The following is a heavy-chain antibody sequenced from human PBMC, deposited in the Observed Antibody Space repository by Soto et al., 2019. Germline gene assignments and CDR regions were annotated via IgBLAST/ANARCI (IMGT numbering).Heavy chain of an antibody. V-gene: IGHV3-21*01. D-gene: IGHD2-15*01. Sequence: PGESLRLSCAASGFTFSIYTMTWVRQAPGRGLEWVSSISDTSSHIYYSDSVRGRFTVSRDNAKNSLYLQVNSLRAEDTAVYYCARVRSGGSGYFDYWGQGTLVTVSS. CDR1: GFTFSIYT. CDR2: ISDTSSHI. CDR3: ARVRSGGSGYFDY. J-gene: IGHJ4*02.